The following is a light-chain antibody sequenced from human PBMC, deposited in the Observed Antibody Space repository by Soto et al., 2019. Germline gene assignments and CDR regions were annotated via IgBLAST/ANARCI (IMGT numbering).Light chain of an antibody. J-gene: IGKJ2*01. V-gene: IGKV3-20*01. Sequence: EIVLTQSPGTLSLSPGERATLSCRASQSVSSSYLAWYQQKPGQAPRLLIYGASSRATGIPDRFSGSGSGMDFTLTTSRLEPEDFEVNSWQKYGSSPPSTFGQGTKLEIK. CDR2: GAS. CDR1: QSVSSSY. CDR3: QKYGSSPPST.